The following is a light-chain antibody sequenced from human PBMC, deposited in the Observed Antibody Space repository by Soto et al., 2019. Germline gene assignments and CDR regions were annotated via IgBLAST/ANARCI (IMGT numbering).Light chain of an antibody. J-gene: IGKJ5*01. CDR2: DAS. Sequence: EIVLTQSPDTLSLSPGERATLSCRASQSVRSERLAWYQHKRGQAPRLVIFDASSRATVIPERFSGSGSGTDFTLTITSLEPEDFAVYFCQQYDVSPITFGLGTRLEIK. CDR1: QSVRSER. CDR3: QQYDVSPIT. V-gene: IGKV3-20*01.